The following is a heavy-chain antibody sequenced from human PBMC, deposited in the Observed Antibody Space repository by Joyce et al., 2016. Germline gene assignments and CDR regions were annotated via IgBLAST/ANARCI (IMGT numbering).Heavy chain of an antibody. J-gene: IGHJ4*02. CDR1: GFTVSNNY. CDR3: ARVPGVH. D-gene: IGHD3-10*01. CDR2: IYSGCDT. V-gene: IGHV3-53*01. Sequence: EVQLVESGGGLIQPVGSLRLSCAASGFTVSNNYMTWVRQAPGKGRECVSFIYSGCDTYYADSVKGRFTISRDKNTLYLQMISLRVEDTAVYYCARVPGVHWGQGTLVTVSS.